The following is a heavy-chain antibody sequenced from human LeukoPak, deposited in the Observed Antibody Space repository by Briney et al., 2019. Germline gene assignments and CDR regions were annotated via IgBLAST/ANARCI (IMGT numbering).Heavy chain of an antibody. D-gene: IGHD3-10*01. Sequence: SVKVSCKASGYTFTGYYMHWVRQAPGQGLEWMGGIIPIFGTANYAQKFQGRVTITADKSTSTAYMELSSLRSEDTAVYYCARGLLWFGESTDWGQGTLVTVSS. CDR2: IIPIFGTA. J-gene: IGHJ4*02. V-gene: IGHV1-69*06. CDR1: GYTFTGYY. CDR3: ARGLLWFGESTD.